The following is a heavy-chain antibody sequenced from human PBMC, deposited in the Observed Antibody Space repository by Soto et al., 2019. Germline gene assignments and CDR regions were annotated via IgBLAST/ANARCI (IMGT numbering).Heavy chain of an antibody. V-gene: IGHV1-2*02. CDR1: GYPVTAYY. CDR2: INPATGAA. Sequence: QLHLVQSGAVVKKPGASVTVSCSASGYPVTAYYMHWVRQAPGRGLEWMGGINPATGAAKYTQTFQGRVTLTRDTSTSTVFMELSGLTSEDPADFYCASGGGVGVAGSAAFDMWGQGTLVTVSS. J-gene: IGHJ3*02. CDR3: ASGGGVGVAGSAAFDM. D-gene: IGHD3-3*01.